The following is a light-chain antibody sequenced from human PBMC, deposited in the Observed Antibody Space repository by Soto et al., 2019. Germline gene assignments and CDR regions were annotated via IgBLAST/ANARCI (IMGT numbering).Light chain of an antibody. Sequence: EIVMTQSPGTLSVSPGERASLSCRASQSVSSNLAWYQQKPGQALRLLIYDASSRATGIPARFSGSGSGTDFTLTISSLQSEDFAVYYCQQYYHWPWTFGQGTKVDIK. CDR1: QSVSSN. CDR3: QQYYHWPWT. J-gene: IGKJ1*01. CDR2: DAS. V-gene: IGKV3-15*01.